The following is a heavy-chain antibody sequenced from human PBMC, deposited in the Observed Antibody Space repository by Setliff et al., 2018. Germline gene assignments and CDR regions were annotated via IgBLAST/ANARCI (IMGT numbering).Heavy chain of an antibody. CDR2: IYHSGST. CDR1: GYSISSGYY. J-gene: IGHJ5*02. D-gene: IGHD6-6*01. Sequence: PSETLSLTCAVSGYSISSGYYWGWIRQPPGKGLEWTGSIYHSGSTYYNPSLKSRVTISVDTSKNQFSLKLTSVTAADTAVYYCARHVFGSSSRFYNWFDPWGQGTLVTVSS. CDR3: ARHVFGSSSRFYNWFDP. V-gene: IGHV4-38-2*01.